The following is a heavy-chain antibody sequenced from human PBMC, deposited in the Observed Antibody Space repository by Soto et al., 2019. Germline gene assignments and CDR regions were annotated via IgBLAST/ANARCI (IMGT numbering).Heavy chain of an antibody. CDR2: IYYSGST. D-gene: IGHD5-12*01. J-gene: IGHJ4*02. V-gene: IGHV4-59*08. CDR1: GGSVTSYC. CDR3: ATSGYPGYFDY. Sequence: SETLSLTCTVSGGSVTSYCCSCIRQPPGKGLEWIGYIYYSGSTNYNPSLKSRVNISVDTSKNQFSLKLSSVTAADTAVYYCATSGYPGYFDYWGQGTLVTVSS.